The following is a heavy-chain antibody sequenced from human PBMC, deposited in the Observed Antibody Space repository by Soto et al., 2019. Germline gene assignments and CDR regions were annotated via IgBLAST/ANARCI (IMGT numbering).Heavy chain of an antibody. V-gene: IGHV1-2*02. Sequence: GASVKVSCKASGYTFTGYYMHWVRQAPGQGLEWMGWINPNSGGTNYAQKFQGRVTMTRDTSISTAYMELSRLRSDDTAVYYCAREGFTIFGVVLRGMDVWGQGTTVTVSS. CDR1: GYTFTGYY. J-gene: IGHJ6*02. CDR2: INPNSGGT. CDR3: AREGFTIFGVVLRGMDV. D-gene: IGHD3-3*01.